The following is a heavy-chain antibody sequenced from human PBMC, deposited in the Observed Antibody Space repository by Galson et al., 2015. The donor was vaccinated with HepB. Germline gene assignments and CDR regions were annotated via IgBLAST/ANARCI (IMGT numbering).Heavy chain of an antibody. CDR2: ISWNSGSI. Sequence: SLRLSCAASGFTFDDYAMHWVRQAPGKGLEWVSGISWNSGSIGYADSVKGRFTISRDNAKNSLYLQMNSLRAEDTALYYCAKGPYGDHVAWFDPWGQGTLVTVSS. J-gene: IGHJ5*02. CDR1: GFTFDDYA. D-gene: IGHD4-17*01. CDR3: AKGPYGDHVAWFDP. V-gene: IGHV3-9*01.